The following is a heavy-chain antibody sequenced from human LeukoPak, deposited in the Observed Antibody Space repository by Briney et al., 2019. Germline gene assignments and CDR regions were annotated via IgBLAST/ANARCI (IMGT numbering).Heavy chain of an antibody. CDR2: IKQDGSEK. J-gene: IGHJ4*02. D-gene: IGHD3-22*01. CDR1: GFTFSSYW. CDR3: ARAIYYYDSSGPLDY. V-gene: IGHV3-7*01. Sequence: HSGGSLRLSCAASGFTFSSYWMSWVRQAPGKGLEWVANIKQDGSEKYYVDSVKGRFTISRDNAKNSLYLQMNSLRAEDTAVYYCARAIYYYDSSGPLDYWGQGTLVTVSS.